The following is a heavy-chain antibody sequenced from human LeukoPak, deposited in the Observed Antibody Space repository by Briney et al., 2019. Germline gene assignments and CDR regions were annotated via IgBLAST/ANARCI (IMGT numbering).Heavy chain of an antibody. D-gene: IGHD3-9*01. Sequence: GSLRLSCAASGFTFSSYAMSWVRQAPGKGLEWVAVISYDGSNKYYADSVKGRFTISRDNSKNTLYLQMNSLRAEDTAVYYCARGDYDILTGYPIPLDYWGQGTLVTVSS. CDR2: ISYDGSNK. V-gene: IGHV3-30*04. CDR1: GFTFSSYA. CDR3: ARGDYDILTGYPIPLDY. J-gene: IGHJ4*02.